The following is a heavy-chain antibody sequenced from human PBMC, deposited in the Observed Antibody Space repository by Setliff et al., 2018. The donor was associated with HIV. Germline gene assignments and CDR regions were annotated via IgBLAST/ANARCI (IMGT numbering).Heavy chain of an antibody. J-gene: IGHJ4*03. CDR1: GFTFSRYS. D-gene: IGHD5-18*01. CDR2: ISSTSSYI. CDR3: TRDSALESFRPFSYGSSFGMGV. Sequence: GGSLRLSCAASGFTFSRYSMNWVRQAPGKGLEWVSSISSTSSYIYYGDSLKGRFTVSRDNAKNSLFLQMNSLRAEDTAVYYCTRDSALESFRPFSYGSSFGMGVWGQGTLVTAPQ. V-gene: IGHV3-21*01.